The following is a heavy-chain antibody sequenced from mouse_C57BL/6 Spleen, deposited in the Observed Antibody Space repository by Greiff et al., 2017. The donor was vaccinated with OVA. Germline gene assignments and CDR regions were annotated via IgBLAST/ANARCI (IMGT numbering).Heavy chain of an antibody. D-gene: IGHD2-3*01. J-gene: IGHJ3*01. Sequence: EVQLQQSGTVLARPGASVKMSCKTSGYTFTSYWMHWVKQRPGQGLEWIGAIYPGNSDTSYNQKFKGKAKLTAVTSASTAYMELSSLTNEDSAVYYCASGGSIYDGYVAWFADWGQGTLVTVSA. CDR1: GYTFTSYW. V-gene: IGHV1-5*01. CDR2: IYPGNSDT. CDR3: ASGGSIYDGYVAWFAD.